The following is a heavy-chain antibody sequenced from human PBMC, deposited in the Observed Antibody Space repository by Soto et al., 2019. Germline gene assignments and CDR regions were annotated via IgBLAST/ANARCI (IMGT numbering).Heavy chain of an antibody. CDR3: AKDSPSDYDFWSGPSFDY. D-gene: IGHD3-3*01. CDR2: ITYDGTNI. V-gene: IGHV3-30-3*01. J-gene: IGHJ4*02. Sequence: GGSLRLSCAASGFTLTDFSFHWVRQGPGKGLEWVAVITYDGTNIHYADSVRGRFTISRDNSKDTLYLQMNSLRPEDTAVYYCAKDSPSDYDFWSGPSFDYWGQGVLVTVSS. CDR1: GFTLTDFS.